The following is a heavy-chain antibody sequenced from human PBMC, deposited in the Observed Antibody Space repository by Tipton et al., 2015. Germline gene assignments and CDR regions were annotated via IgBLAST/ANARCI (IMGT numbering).Heavy chain of an antibody. V-gene: IGHV4-38-2*01. CDR1: AYSISSDYY. CDR3: ACQDYDSLARDYQTVDY. J-gene: IGHJ4*02. CDR2: ISHSGNT. D-gene: IGHD3-9*01. Sequence: PGLVKPSETLSLTCAVSAYSISSDYYWGWIRQPPGKGLEWIGSISHSGNTYYNPSLKSRVTMSRDTSKNQFSLKLTSVAAADTAVYYCACQDYDSLARDYQTVDYGGQGTLVAVSS.